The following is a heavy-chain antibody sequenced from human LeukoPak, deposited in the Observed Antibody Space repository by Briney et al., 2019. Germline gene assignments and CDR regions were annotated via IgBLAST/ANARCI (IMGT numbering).Heavy chain of an antibody. CDR3: ARGMDYDDYYGSLNWIDP. CDR2: IFPGDSDT. J-gene: IGHJ5*02. Sequence: PGESLKISCKGSGYSFSTYWIGWVRQMPGKGLEWMGMIFPGDSDTRYSPSFQGQVTISADKSITTAYLQWSSLKASDSAMYYCARGMDYDDYYGSLNWIDPWGQGTLVTVSS. V-gene: IGHV5-51*03. CDR1: GYSFSTYW. D-gene: IGHD4-17*01.